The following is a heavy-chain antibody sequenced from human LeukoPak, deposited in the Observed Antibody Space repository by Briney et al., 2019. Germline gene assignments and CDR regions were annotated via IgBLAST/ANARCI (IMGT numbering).Heavy chain of an antibody. D-gene: IGHD3-9*01. V-gene: IGHV1-3*01. CDR1: GYTFTSYA. J-gene: IGHJ6*04. CDR3: AGSILTGYYTGRVDYYYYGMDV. CDR2: INAGNGNT. Sequence: ASVKVSCKASGYTFTSYAMHWVRQAPGQRLEWMGWINAGNGNTKYSQKFQGRVTITADKSTSTAYMELSSLRSEDTAVYYCAGSILTGYYTGRVDYYYYGMDVWGKGTTVTVSS.